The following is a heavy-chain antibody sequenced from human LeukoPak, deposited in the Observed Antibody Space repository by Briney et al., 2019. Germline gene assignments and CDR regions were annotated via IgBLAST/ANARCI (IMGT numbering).Heavy chain of an antibody. Sequence: SQTLSLTCTVSGGSINSGDNYWSWIRQPPGKGLEWIGFIYYSGTTYYNPSLKSRVSISIDTSRNQCSLRLNSVTAADTAVYYCARIEGNSGYGCSHFDYWGQG. V-gene: IGHV4-30-4*01. CDR1: GGSINSGDNY. D-gene: IGHD3-10*01. J-gene: IGHJ4*02. CDR2: IYYSGTT. CDR3: ARIEGNSGYGCSHFDY.